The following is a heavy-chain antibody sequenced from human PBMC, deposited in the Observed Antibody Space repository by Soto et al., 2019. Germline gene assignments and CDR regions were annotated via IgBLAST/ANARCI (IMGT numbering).Heavy chain of an antibody. CDR2: TYYRSKWYN. D-gene: IGHD2-15*01. V-gene: IGHV6-1*01. CDR3: ARERTPYCSGGSCYFYYYYYYGMDV. CDR1: GDSVSSNSAA. J-gene: IGHJ6*02. Sequence: PSETLSLTCAISGDSVSSNSAAWNWIRQSPSRGLEWLGRTYYRSKWYNDYAVSVKSRITINPDTSKNQFSLQLNSVTPEDTAVYYCARERTPYCSGGSCYFYYYYYYGMDVWGQGTTVTVSS.